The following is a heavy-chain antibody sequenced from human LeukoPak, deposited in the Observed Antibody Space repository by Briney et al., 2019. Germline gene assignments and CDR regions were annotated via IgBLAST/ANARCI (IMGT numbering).Heavy chain of an antibody. CDR2: INTNTGNP. V-gene: IGHV7-4-1*02. CDR1: GYSFTSYA. D-gene: IGHD3-22*01. Sequence: ASVKVSCNTSGYSFTSYAMNWVRQAPGQGLEWMGWINTNTGNPRYAPGFTGRFVFSLDTSVSTAYLQISSLKAEDTAVYYCAKVRYDSSWGFDSWGQGTLVTVSS. J-gene: IGHJ4*02. CDR3: AKVRYDSSWGFDS.